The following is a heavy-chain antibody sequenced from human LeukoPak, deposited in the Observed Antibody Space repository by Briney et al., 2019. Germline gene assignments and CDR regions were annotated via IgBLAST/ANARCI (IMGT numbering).Heavy chain of an antibody. CDR3: ARGRSCSSTSCLNFDY. V-gene: IGHV4-59*01. D-gene: IGHD2-2*01. CDR2: IYYSGST. Sequence: PSETLSLTCTVSGGSISSYYWSWIRQPPGKGLEWIGYIYYSGSTNYNPSLKSRVTISVDTSKNQFSLKLSSVTAADTAVYYCARGRSCSSTSCLNFDYWGQGTLVTVSS. CDR1: GGSISSYY. J-gene: IGHJ4*02.